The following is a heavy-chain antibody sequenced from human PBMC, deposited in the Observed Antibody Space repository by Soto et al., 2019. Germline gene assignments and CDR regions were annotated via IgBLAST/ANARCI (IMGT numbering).Heavy chain of an antibody. CDR1: GGSFSGYY. D-gene: IGHD3-22*01. J-gene: IGHJ3*02. CDR2: INHSGST. Sequence: ETLSLTCAVYGGSFSGYYWSWIRQPPGKGLEWIGEINHSGSTNYNPSLKSRVTISVDTSKNQFSLKLSSVTAADTAVYYCARGDYYDSSGYYYGKVPFDIWGQGTMVTVSS. V-gene: IGHV4-34*01. CDR3: ARGDYYDSSGYYYGKVPFDI.